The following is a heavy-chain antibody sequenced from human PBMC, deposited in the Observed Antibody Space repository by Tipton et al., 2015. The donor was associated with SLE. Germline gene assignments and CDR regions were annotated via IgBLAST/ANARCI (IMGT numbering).Heavy chain of an antibody. V-gene: IGHV4-59*11. Sequence: TLSLTCNVSGGSINSHYWTWIRQPPGKGLEWIGNIYYSGSTNYNPSLKSRVTISIDTSKNQFSLRLSSVTAADTAVYYCAKEKYGVFDIWGQGTMVIVSS. CDR2: IYYSGST. CDR1: GGSINSHY. CDR3: AKEKYGVFDI. J-gene: IGHJ3*02. D-gene: IGHD2-8*01.